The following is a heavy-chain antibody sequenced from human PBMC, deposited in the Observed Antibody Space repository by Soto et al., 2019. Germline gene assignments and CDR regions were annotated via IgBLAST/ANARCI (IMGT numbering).Heavy chain of an antibody. J-gene: IGHJ2*01. D-gene: IGHD6-19*01. CDR2: INPSGGST. CDR3: ARAYIAVAGHWYFDL. Sequence: ASVKVSCKASGYTFTSSYIHSVRQAPRQGLEWMGKINPSGGSTSYAQKFQGRVTMTRDTSTSTVYMELSSLRSEDTAVYYCARAYIAVAGHWYFDLWGRGTLVTVSS. CDR1: GYTFTSSY. V-gene: IGHV1-46*03.